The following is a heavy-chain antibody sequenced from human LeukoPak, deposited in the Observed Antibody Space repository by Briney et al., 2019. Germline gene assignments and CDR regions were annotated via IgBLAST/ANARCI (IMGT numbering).Heavy chain of an antibody. Sequence: GGSLRLSCAASGFTFSGHGMHWVRQAPGKGLEWVGRIKSKTDGGTTDYAAPVKGRYTISRDDSKNTLYLQMNSLKTEDTAVYYCTTVGYSSSTQGDYWGQGTLVTVSS. D-gene: IGHD6-6*01. CDR3: TTVGYSSSTQGDY. J-gene: IGHJ4*02. CDR2: IKSKTDGGTT. V-gene: IGHV3-15*01. CDR1: GFTFSGHG.